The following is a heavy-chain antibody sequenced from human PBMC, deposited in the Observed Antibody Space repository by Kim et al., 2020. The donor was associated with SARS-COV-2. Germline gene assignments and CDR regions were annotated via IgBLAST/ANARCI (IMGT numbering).Heavy chain of an antibody. CDR2: ISSSSSYT. D-gene: IGHD3-22*01. J-gene: IGHJ4*02. CDR1: GFTFSDYY. Sequence: GGSLRLSCAASGFTFSDYYMSWIRQAPGKGLEWVSYISSSSSYTNYADSVKGRFTISRDNAKNSLYLQMNSLRAEDTAVYYCARTKRPYYYDSSGYYSVLYFDYWGQGTLVTVSS. V-gene: IGHV3-11*06. CDR3: ARTKRPYYYDSSGYYSVLYFDY.